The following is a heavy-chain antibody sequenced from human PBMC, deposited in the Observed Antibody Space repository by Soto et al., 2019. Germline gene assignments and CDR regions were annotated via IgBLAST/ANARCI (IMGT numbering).Heavy chain of an antibody. CDR2: TRNKPNSYTT. D-gene: IGHD3-9*01. CDR1: GFTFSDHY. Sequence: GGSLRLSCAASGFTFSDHYMDWVRQAPGKGLEWVGRTRNKPNSYTTEYAASVRGRFTISSDDSKNSLYLQMNSLKTEDTAVYYCARDGGLRYFDWFKFDYWGQGTLVTVSS. CDR3: ARDGGLRYFDWFKFDY. J-gene: IGHJ4*02. V-gene: IGHV3-72*01.